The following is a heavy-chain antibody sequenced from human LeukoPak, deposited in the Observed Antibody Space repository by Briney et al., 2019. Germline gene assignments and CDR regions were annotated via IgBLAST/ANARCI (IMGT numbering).Heavy chain of an antibody. J-gene: IGHJ1*01. D-gene: IGHD3-3*01. Sequence: GGSLRLSCAASGFTFSNYAVNWIRQAPGKGLKWVSVISGSGSSIYYTDSVKGRFTISRDNSKNTLYLQMNSLRAEDTAVYYCAMGATSWSGYSFPKIFQHWGWGTLVTVSS. CDR2: ISGSGSSI. CDR3: AMGATSWSGYSFPKIFQH. CDR1: GFTFSNYA. V-gene: IGHV3-23*01.